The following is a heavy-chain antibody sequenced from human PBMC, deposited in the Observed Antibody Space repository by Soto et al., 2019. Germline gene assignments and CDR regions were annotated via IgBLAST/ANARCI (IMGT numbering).Heavy chain of an antibody. V-gene: IGHV4-34*01. CDR3: ARGLSCSSTSCYLDY. CDR2: INHSGST. Sequence: QVQLQQWGAGLLKPSETLSLTCAVYGGSFSGYYWSWIRQPPGKGLEWIGEINHSGSTNYNPSLQSRVTISVDTSKNQFSLKLSSVTAADTAVYYCARGLSCSSTSCYLDYWGQGTLVTVSS. CDR1: GGSFSGYY. J-gene: IGHJ4*02. D-gene: IGHD2-2*01.